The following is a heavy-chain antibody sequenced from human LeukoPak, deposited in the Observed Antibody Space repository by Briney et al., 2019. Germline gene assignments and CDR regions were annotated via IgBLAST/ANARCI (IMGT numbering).Heavy chain of an antibody. Sequence: PSETLSLTCTVSGGSISSGDYYWSWIRQPPGKGLEWIGYIYYSGSTYYNPSLKSRVTISVDTSKNQFSLKLSSVTAADTAVYYCARNRYSIESFDYWGQGTLVTVSS. CDR1: GGSISSGDYY. D-gene: IGHD6-13*01. CDR3: ARNRYSIESFDY. CDR2: IYYSGST. V-gene: IGHV4-30-4*01. J-gene: IGHJ4*02.